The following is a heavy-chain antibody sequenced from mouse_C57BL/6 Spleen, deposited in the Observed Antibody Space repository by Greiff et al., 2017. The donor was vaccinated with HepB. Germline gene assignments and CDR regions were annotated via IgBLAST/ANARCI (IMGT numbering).Heavy chain of an antibody. D-gene: IGHD1-1*01. CDR1: GYTFTDYD. V-gene: IGHV1-15*01. CDR3: TIPFITTVVDY. CDR2: IDPETGGT. Sequence: QVQLQQSGAELVRPGASVTLSCKASGYTFTDYDMHWVKQTPVHGLEWIGAIDPETGGTAYNQKFKGKAILTADKSSSTAYMELRSLTSEDSAVYYCTIPFITTVVDYWGQGTTLTVSS. J-gene: IGHJ2*01.